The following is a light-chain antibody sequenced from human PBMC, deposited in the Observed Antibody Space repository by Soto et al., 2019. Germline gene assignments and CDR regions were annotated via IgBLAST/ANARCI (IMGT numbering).Light chain of an antibody. J-gene: IGLJ2*01. CDR1: GSNIGNNY. V-gene: IGLV1-51*02. CDR2: ENN. Sequence: QSALTQPPSVSAAPGQKVTISCSGSGSNIGNNYVSWYQQLPGTAPKLLIYENNKRPSGIPDRFSGSKSGTSATLGITGLQTGDEADYYCGTWDSSLSAVFGGGTKLTVL. CDR3: GTWDSSLSAV.